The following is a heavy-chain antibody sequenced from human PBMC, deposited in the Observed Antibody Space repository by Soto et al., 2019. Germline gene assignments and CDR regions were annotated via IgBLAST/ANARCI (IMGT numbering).Heavy chain of an antibody. CDR2: ISAYNGNT. CDR1: GYTFTSYG. Sequence: ASVKVSCKASGYTFTSYGISWVRQAPGQGLEWMGWISAYNGNTNYAQKLQGRVTMTRDTSTSTVYMELSSLRSEDTAVYYCARVIWFGELLNWFDPWGQGTLVTVSS. V-gene: IGHV1-18*01. D-gene: IGHD3-10*01. J-gene: IGHJ5*02. CDR3: ARVIWFGELLNWFDP.